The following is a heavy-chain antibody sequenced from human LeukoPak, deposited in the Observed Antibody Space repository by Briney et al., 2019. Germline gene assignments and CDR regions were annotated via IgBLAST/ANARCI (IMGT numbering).Heavy chain of an antibody. CDR3: VGASYGAYWGISYFDF. D-gene: IGHD4-17*01. CDR2: ISYDGVDK. J-gene: IGHJ4*02. V-gene: IGHV3-30*04. Sequence: GGSLRLSCAASGFTFSSYAMHWVRQAPGKGLEWVALISYDGVDKDYAGSVKGRFTISRDTAKKMIYLQMSSLRSEDTALYCCVGASYGAYWGISYFDFWGQGTLVTVSS. CDR1: GFTFSSYA.